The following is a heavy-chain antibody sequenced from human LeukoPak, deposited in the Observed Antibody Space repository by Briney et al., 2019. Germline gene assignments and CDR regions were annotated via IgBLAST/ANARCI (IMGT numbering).Heavy chain of an antibody. D-gene: IGHD2-2*02. Sequence: GGSLRLSCAASGFTFSNAWMSWVRQAPGKGLEWVGRIKSKTDGGTTDYAAPVKGRFTISRDDSKNTLYLQMNSLKTEDTDVYYRTTDGYCSSTSCHSGYYYYMDVWGKGTTVTVSS. CDR3: TTDGYCSSTSCHSGYYYYMDV. V-gene: IGHV3-15*01. J-gene: IGHJ6*03. CDR1: GFTFSNAW. CDR2: IKSKTDGGTT.